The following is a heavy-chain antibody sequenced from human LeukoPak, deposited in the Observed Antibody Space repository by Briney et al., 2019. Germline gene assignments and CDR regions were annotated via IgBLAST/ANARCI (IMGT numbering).Heavy chain of an antibody. D-gene: IGHD3-22*01. CDR3: ARRRSKAYEN. Sequence: PGGSLRLSCAASGFTVSSHYMTWVRQAPGKGLEWVSLIPSGSSTYYADSVKGRFTISRDNSKNTLYLQLNSLRADETAVYYCARRRSKAYENWGQGTLVTVSS. J-gene: IGHJ4*02. CDR1: GFTVSSHY. CDR2: IPSGSST. V-gene: IGHV3-53*01.